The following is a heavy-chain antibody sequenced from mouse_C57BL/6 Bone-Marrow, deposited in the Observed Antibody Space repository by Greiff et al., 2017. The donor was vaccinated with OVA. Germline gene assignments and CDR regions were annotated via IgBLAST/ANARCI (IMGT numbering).Heavy chain of an antibody. CDR3: ARPSLPWFAY. CDR2: ISSGGSYT. J-gene: IGHJ3*01. V-gene: IGHV5-6*01. Sequence: EVKVVESGGDLVKPGGSLKLSCAASGFTFSSYGMSWVRQTPDKRLEWVATISSGGSYTYYPDSVKGRFTISRDNAKNTLYLQMSSLKSEDTAMYYCARPSLPWFAYWGQGTLVTVSA. CDR1: GFTFSSYG.